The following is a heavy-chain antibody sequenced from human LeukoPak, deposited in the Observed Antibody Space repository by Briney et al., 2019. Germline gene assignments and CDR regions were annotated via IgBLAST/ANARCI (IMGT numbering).Heavy chain of an antibody. V-gene: IGHV4-59*01. D-gene: IGHD1-26*01. J-gene: IGHJ4*02. CDR1: GGSISSYY. CDR2: VYNSGST. Sequence: SETLSLTCTVSGGSISSYYWSWIRQPPGKGLEWIGYVYNSGSTDYNPSLKSRVTISVDTSKNQFSLKVNSVTASDTAVYYCVRDRELYYWGQGILVTVSS. CDR3: VRDRELYY.